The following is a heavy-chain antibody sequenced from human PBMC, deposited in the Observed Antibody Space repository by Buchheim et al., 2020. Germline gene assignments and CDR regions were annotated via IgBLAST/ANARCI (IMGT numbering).Heavy chain of an antibody. J-gene: IGHJ4*02. Sequence: EVQLVQSGAEVKKPGESLRIFCKGSGYSFTTYWISWVRQMSGKGLEWLGRIDPSDSYTNYSPPFQGHVTISAAKSISTAYPQWSSLKASDTAMYYCVRHTYYYDSSGYRNFDYWGQGTL. D-gene: IGHD3-22*01. CDR1: GYSFTTYW. V-gene: IGHV5-10-1*03. CDR3: VRHTYYYDSSGYRNFDY. CDR2: IDPSDSYT.